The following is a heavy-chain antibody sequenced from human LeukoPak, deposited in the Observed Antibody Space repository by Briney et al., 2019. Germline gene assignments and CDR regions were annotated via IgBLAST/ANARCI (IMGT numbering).Heavy chain of an antibody. D-gene: IGHD6-19*01. Sequence: SGPTLVNPTQTLTLTCTFSGFSLSTSGVGVGWIRQPPGKALEWPALIYWDDDKRYSPSLKSRLTITKDTSKNQVVLTMTNMDPVDTATYYCAHSLRIAVAGPPGVFDYWGQGPRSPSPQ. CDR2: IYWDDDK. CDR3: AHSLRIAVAGPPGVFDY. CDR1: GFSLSTSGVG. V-gene: IGHV2-5*02. J-gene: IGHJ4*02.